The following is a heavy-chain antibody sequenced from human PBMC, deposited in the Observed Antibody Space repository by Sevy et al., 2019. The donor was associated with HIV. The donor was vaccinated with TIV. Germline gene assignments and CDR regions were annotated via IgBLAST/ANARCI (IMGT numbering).Heavy chain of an antibody. CDR1: GDSISGYY. CDR3: ARAWSGYYYAMDV. CDR2: IYYNGRT. D-gene: IGHD3-3*01. J-gene: IGHJ6*02. V-gene: IGHV4-59*01. Sequence: SETLSLTCTVSGDSISGYYWSWIRQPPGKGLQWIGYIYYNGRTNYNPSLKRRVTISEDTSKNQFPLRLTSVTAADTAVYYCARAWSGYYYAMDVWGQGTTVTVSS.